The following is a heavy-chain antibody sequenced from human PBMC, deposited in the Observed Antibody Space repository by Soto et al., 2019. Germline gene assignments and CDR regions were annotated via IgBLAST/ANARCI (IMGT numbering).Heavy chain of an antibody. V-gene: IGHV1-69*06. Sequence: SVKVSCKASGDTFSSYAISWVRQAPGQGLQWMGRINPNFGTTHYAQKFQGRVTITADKSTSTAYMELSSLRSEDTAVYYCGRGRARGVEYSSSSKSYYYYNGMDVWGQGTTVTVSS. CDR3: GRGRARGVEYSSSSKSYYYYNGMDV. CDR1: GDTFSSYA. J-gene: IGHJ6*02. CDR2: INPNFGTT. D-gene: IGHD6-6*01.